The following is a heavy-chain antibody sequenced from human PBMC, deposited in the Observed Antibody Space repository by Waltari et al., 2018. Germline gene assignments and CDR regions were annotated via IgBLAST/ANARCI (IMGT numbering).Heavy chain of an antibody. CDR1: GGTFRSYA. CDR3: ARDLRGVQTPMEFVNY. D-gene: IGHD5-18*01. CDR2: INPFLGMA. V-gene: IGHV1-69*10. J-gene: IGHJ4*02. Sequence: QVHLVQSGAEVKKPGSSVKVSCKASGGTFRSYAISWVRQAPGQGLEWIGGINPFLGMANSTQKFQGRVTITAETSTNRSYMELRSLTFDDTAVYYCARDLRGVQTPMEFVNYWGQGTLVTVSS.